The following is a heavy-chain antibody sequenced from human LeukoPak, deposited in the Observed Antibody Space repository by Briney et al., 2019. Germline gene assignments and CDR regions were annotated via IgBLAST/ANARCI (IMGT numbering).Heavy chain of an antibody. CDR3: ARVGGTSSSNNWFDP. J-gene: IGHJ5*02. Sequence: SQTLSLTCTVSGGSISSGGYCWSWIRQHPGKGLEWIGYIYYSGSTYYNPSLKSRVTISVDTSKNQFSLKLSSVTAADTAVYYCARVGGTSSSNNWFDPWGQGTLVTVSS. CDR1: GGSISSGGYC. V-gene: IGHV4-31*03. CDR2: IYYSGST. D-gene: IGHD2-2*01.